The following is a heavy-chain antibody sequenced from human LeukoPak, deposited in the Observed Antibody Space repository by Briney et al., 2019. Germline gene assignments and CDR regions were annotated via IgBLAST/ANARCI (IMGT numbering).Heavy chain of an antibody. CDR2: ISSNSIYV. CDR3: ARDGPGSGKWLEIVETYYYYYYGMDV. CDR1: GFTFSSYS. V-gene: IGHV3-21*01. D-gene: IGHD6-19*01. Sequence: GGSLRLSCAASGFTFSSYSMNWVRQAPGKGLEWVSSISSNSIYVFYADSVKGRFTISRDNAKNSLYLQMNSLRAEDTAVYYCARDGPGSGKWLEIVETYYYYYYGMDVWGQGTTVTVSS. J-gene: IGHJ6*02.